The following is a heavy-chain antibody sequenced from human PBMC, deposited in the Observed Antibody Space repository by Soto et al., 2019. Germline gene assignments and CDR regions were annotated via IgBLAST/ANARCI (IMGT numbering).Heavy chain of an antibody. V-gene: IGHV4-30-4*01. CDR2: IFYSGTT. Sequence: PSETLSLTCTVSGGSITSGDYYWNWIRQSPGKGLEWIGHIFYSGTTDYNPSLKSRAAISLDTAKNQVSLELSSVTAADTAVYSCARDRRVTNSWSPGDSSFYGLDVWGQGSTVTVSS. D-gene: IGHD6-13*01. CDR3: ARDRRVTNSWSPGDSSFYGLDV. CDR1: GGSITSGDYY. J-gene: IGHJ6*02.